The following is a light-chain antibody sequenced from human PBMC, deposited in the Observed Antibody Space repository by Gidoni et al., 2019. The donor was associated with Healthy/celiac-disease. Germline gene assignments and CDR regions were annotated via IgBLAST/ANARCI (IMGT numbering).Light chain of an antibody. CDR3: QSYDSSLSHVV. J-gene: IGLJ2*01. CDR2: GNS. V-gene: IGLV1-40*01. Sequence: QSVLTQPPSVSGAPGQRVPIPCTGSSSNIGAGYDVHWYQQLPGTAPKLLIYGNSNRPSGVPDRFSGSKSGTSASLAITGLQAEDEADYYCQSYDSSLSHVVFGGGTKLTVL. CDR1: SSNIGAGYD.